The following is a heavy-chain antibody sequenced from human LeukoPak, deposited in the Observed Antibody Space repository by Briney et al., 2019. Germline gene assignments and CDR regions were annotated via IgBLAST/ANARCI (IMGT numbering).Heavy chain of an antibody. D-gene: IGHD3-10*01. CDR3: AKGVFQWFGELFSPLDY. Sequence: GGSLRLSCAASGFTFRSYGMHWVRQAPGKGLEWVAVISYDGSNKYYADSVKGRFTISRDNSKNTLYLQMTSLRAEDTAVYYCAKGVFQWFGELFSPLDYWGQGTLVTVSS. J-gene: IGHJ4*02. CDR2: ISYDGSNK. CDR1: GFTFRSYG. V-gene: IGHV3-30*18.